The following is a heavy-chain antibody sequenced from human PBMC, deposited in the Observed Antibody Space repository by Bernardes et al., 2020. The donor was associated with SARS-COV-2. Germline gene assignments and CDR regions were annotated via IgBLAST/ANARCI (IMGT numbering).Heavy chain of an antibody. CDR3: VGSSCGIDCYIGGLRSWDYGMDI. Sequence: SETLSLTCTVSGGSISSSNYYWGWIRQPPGKGLEWIGSIYFSGSTYHNPSLKSRASISIDTSKNQVSLRLQSVTAADTAVYYCVGSSCGIDCYIGGLRSWDYGMDIWGQGTTVSVSS. D-gene: IGHD2-21*02. J-gene: IGHJ6*02. CDR1: GGSISSSNYY. CDR2: IYFSGST. V-gene: IGHV4-39*01.